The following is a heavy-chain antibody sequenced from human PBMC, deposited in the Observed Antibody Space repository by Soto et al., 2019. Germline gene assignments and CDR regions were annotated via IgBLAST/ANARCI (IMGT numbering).Heavy chain of an antibody. Sequence: PGGSLRLSCAASGFTFSTYAMNWVRQAPGKGLEWVSTISGPAGSTYYADSVKGRFSISRDNSKNTLWLQMNALRAEDTAIYYCAKDHREPYAPGWYYFDPWGQGSLVTVSS. D-gene: IGHD6-19*01. CDR2: ISGPAGST. CDR1: GFTFSTYA. V-gene: IGHV3-23*01. CDR3: AKDHREPYAPGWYYFDP. J-gene: IGHJ4*02.